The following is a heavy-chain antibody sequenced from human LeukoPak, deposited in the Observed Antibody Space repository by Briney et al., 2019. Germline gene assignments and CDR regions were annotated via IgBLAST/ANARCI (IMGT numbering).Heavy chain of an antibody. CDR3: TRVSSGVEAIYYFDY. CDR1: GITFSSYA. CDR2: ISGSGGST. V-gene: IGHV3-23*01. J-gene: IGHJ4*02. Sequence: GGSLRLSCAASGITFSSYAMSWVRQAPGKGLEWVSAISGSGGSTYYADSVRGRFAISRDNAKNSLYLQMNSLRADDTALYYCTRVSSGVEAIYYFDYWGQGTMVTVSS. D-gene: IGHD2-21*01.